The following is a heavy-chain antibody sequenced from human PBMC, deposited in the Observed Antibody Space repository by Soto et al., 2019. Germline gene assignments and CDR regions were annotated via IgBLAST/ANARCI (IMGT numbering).Heavy chain of an antibody. CDR1: GGSISSSSYY. D-gene: IGHD5-12*01. V-gene: IGHV4-39*01. Sequence: SETLFLTCTVSGGSISSSSYYWGWIRQPPGKGLEWIGSIYYSGSTYYNPSLKSRVTISVDTSKNQFSLKLSSVTAADTAVYYCVRWLQSHDAFDIWGQGTMVTVSS. CDR3: VRWLQSHDAFDI. CDR2: IYYSGST. J-gene: IGHJ3*02.